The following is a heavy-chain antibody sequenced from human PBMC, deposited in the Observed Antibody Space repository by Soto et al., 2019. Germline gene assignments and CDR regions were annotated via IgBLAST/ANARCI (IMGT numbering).Heavy chain of an antibody. CDR2: IRSKAYGGTT. CDR3: TRAPYDYVWGRYPNTVYLDY. Sequence: GGSLRLSCTASGFTFGDYAMSWVRQAPGKGLEWVGFIRSKAYGGTTEYAASVKGRFTISRDDSKSIAYLQMNSLKTEDTAVYYCTRAPYDYVWGRYPNTVYLDYCGQGTLVTVYS. CDR1: GFTFGDYA. J-gene: IGHJ4*02. V-gene: IGHV3-49*04. D-gene: IGHD3-16*02.